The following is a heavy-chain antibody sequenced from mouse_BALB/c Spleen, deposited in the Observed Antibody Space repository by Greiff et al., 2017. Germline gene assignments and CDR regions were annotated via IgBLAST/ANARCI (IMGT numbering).Heavy chain of an antibody. D-gene: IGHD2-14*01. Sequence: EVKLQESGPGLVKPSQSLSLTCSVTGYSITSGYYWNWIRQFPGNKLEWMGYISYDGSNNYNPSLKNRISITRDTSKNQFFLKLNSVTTEDTATYYCAKYRYDFLYAMDYWGQGTSVTVSS. CDR1: GYSITSGYY. CDR2: ISYDGSN. V-gene: IGHV3-6*02. J-gene: IGHJ4*01. CDR3: AKYRYDFLYAMDY.